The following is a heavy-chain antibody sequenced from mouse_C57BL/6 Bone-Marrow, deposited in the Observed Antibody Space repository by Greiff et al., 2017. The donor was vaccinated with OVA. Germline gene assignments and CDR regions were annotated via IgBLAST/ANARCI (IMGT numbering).Heavy chain of an antibody. CDR2: INPSNGGT. J-gene: IGHJ4*01. CDR3: ARYSNYGEAMDY. D-gene: IGHD2-5*01. Sequence: QVHVKQPGTELVKPGASVKLSCKASGYTFTSYWMHWVKQRPGQGLEWIGNINPSNGGTNYNEKFKSKATLTVDKSSSTAYMQLSSLTSEDSAVYYCARYSNYGEAMDYWGQGTSVTVSS. V-gene: IGHV1-53*01. CDR1: GYTFTSYW.